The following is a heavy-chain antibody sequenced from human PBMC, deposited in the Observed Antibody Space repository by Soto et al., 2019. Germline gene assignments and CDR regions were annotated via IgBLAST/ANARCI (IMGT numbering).Heavy chain of an antibody. V-gene: IGHV3-23*01. CDR1: GYTFSSYA. Sequence: GGSLRLSCAASGYTFSSYAMRWVRQGPGRRLEWVSAISGSGGSTYYADSVKGRFTISRDNSKNTQYLQMNSLRAEDTAVYYFAKGITMIVVVTYYFDYWGQGTLVTVSS. J-gene: IGHJ4*02. CDR2: ISGSGGST. D-gene: IGHD3-22*01. CDR3: AKGITMIVVVTYYFDY.